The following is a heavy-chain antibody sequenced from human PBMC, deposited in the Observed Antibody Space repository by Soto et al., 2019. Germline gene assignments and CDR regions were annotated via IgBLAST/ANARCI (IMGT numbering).Heavy chain of an antibody. D-gene: IGHD6-6*01. Sequence: GGSLRLSCAASGFTFSSYSMHWVRQAPGKGLVWVSRINSDGSSTSYADSVKGRFTISRDNAKNTLYLQMNSLRAEDTAVYYCARGGGRRYQAARLLYMDVWGKGTTVTVSS. J-gene: IGHJ6*03. CDR1: GFTFSSYS. CDR2: INSDGSST. CDR3: ARGGGRRYQAARLLYMDV. V-gene: IGHV3-74*01.